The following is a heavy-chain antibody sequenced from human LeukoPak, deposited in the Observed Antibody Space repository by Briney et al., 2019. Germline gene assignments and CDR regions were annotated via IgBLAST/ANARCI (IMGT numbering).Heavy chain of an antibody. CDR1: GFTFDDYA. CDR2: ISWNSGSI. D-gene: IGHD3-16*01. J-gene: IGHJ3*02. Sequence: GRSLRLSCAASGFTFDDYAMHWVRQAPGKGLEWVSGISWNSGSIGYADSVEGRFTISRDNAKNSLYLQMNSLRAEDTALYYCAKDGGDSSPDDAFDIWGQGAMVTVSS. CDR3: AKDGGDSSPDDAFDI. V-gene: IGHV3-9*01.